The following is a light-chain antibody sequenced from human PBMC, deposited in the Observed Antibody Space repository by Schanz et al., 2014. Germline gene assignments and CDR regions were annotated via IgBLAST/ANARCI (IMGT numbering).Light chain of an antibody. CDR3: SSYTGSSTQV. CDR2: DVS. Sequence: QSALTQPASVSGSPGQSITISCTGTASDVGGYNYVSWYQQYPGKAPKLLIYDVSHRPSGVSNRFSGSKSGNTASLTISGLQAEDEADFYCSSYTGSSTQVFGGGTKLTVL. CDR1: ASDVGGYNY. J-gene: IGLJ3*02. V-gene: IGLV2-14*01.